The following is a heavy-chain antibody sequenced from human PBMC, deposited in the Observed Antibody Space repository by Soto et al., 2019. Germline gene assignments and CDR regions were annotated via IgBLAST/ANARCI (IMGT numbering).Heavy chain of an antibody. CDR3: ARGWVGTGSHYFRF. J-gene: IGHJ4*02. CDR1: GESFSGYY. V-gene: IGHV4-34*01. CDR2: INRSRST. D-gene: IGHD3-9*01. Sequence: SETLSLTCAVYGESFSGYYWSWIRQPPGKGLEWIGEINRSRSTNHNPSLKSRVTISVDTSKNQFSLKLNSVTAADTAVYYCARGWVGTGSHYFRFWGQGTLVTVS.